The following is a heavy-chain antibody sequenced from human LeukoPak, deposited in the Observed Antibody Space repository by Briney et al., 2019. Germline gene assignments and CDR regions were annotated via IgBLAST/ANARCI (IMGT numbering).Heavy chain of an antibody. J-gene: IGHJ4*02. Sequence: ASVKVSCKASGYTFTGYYMHWVRQAPGQGLEWMGWINPNNGGTNYAQKFQGRVTMTRDTSISIAYMELSRLRSDDTAVYYCARDSGTSAVGNWGQGTLVTVSS. CDR3: ARDSGTSAVGN. D-gene: IGHD2-15*01. CDR2: INPNNGGT. CDR1: GYTFTGYY. V-gene: IGHV1-2*02.